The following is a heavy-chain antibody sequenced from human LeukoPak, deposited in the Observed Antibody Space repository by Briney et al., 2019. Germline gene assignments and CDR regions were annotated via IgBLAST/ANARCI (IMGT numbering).Heavy chain of an antibody. CDR2: ISSSSSYI. CDR3: ARDLAVAGKKDFGAFEI. J-gene: IGHJ3*02. D-gene: IGHD6-13*01. Sequence: GGSLRLSCAASGFTFSSYSMNWVRQAPGKGLEWVSSISSSSSYIYYADSVKGRFTISRDNAKNSLYLQMNSLRAEDTAVYYCARDLAVAGKKDFGAFEIWGQGTMVTVSS. CDR1: GFTFSSYS. V-gene: IGHV3-21*01.